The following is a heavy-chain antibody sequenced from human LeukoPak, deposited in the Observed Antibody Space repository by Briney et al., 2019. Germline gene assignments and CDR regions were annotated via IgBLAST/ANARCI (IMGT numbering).Heavy chain of an antibody. V-gene: IGHV4-4*07. CDR3: ARDPSSSYYYYMDV. D-gene: IGHD6-6*01. CDR1: GGSISSYY. J-gene: IGHJ6*03. Sequence: SETLSLTCTVSGGSISSYYWSWIRQPAGKGREWIGRIYTSGSTNYNPSLKSRVTISVDKSKNQFSLKLNSVTAADTAVYYCARDPSSSYYYYMDVWGKGTTVTVSS. CDR2: IYTSGST.